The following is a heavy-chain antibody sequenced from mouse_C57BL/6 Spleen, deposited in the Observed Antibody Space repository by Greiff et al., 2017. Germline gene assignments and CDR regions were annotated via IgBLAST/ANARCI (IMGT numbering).Heavy chain of an antibody. CDR2: INPNNGGT. CDR1: GYTFTDYN. D-gene: IGHD1-1*01. J-gene: IGHJ1*03. CDR3: ARGHYYGSSSLLWYFDV. Sequence: VQLQQSGPELVKPGASVKIPCKASGYTFTDYNMDWVKQSHGKSLEWIGDINPNNGGTIYNQKFKGKATLTVDKSSSTAYMELRSLTSEDTAVYYCARGHYYGSSSLLWYFDVWGTGTTVTVSS. V-gene: IGHV1-18*01.